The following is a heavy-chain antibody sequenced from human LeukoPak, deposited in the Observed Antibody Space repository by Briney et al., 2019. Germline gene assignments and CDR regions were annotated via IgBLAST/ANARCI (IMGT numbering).Heavy chain of an antibody. V-gene: IGHV3-7*01. D-gene: IGHD6-13*01. Sequence: GGSLRLSCAASGFTFGTYWMNWVRQAPGKGLEWVANIKQDGSEKYYVDSVKGRFTISRDNAKNSLYLQMNSLRAEDTAVYYCARDEDSSSWSGRGMDVWGQGTTVTVSS. CDR3: ARDEDSSSWSGRGMDV. CDR1: GFTFGTYW. J-gene: IGHJ6*02. CDR2: IKQDGSEK.